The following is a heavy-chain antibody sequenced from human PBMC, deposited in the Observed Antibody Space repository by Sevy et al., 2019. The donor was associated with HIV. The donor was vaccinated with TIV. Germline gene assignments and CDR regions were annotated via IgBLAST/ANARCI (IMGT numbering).Heavy chain of an antibody. D-gene: IGHD3-3*01. CDR1: GFTFSSYE. CDR2: ISSSGSTI. CDR3: ARASSYYDFWSGYQLNYYYYGMDV. V-gene: IGHV3-48*03. J-gene: IGHJ6*02. Sequence: GGSLRLSCAASGFTFSSYEMNWVRQAPGKGLEWVSYISSSGSTIYYADSVKGRFTISRDNAKNSLYLQMNSLRAEDTAVDYCARASSYYDFWSGYQLNYYYYGMDVWGQGTTVTVSS.